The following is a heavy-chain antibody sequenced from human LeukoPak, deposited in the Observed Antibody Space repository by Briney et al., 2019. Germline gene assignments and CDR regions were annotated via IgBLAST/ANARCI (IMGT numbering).Heavy chain of an antibody. CDR2: IYYSGST. D-gene: IGHD3-10*01. V-gene: IGHV4-30-4*01. Sequence: SETLSLTCPVSCGSISSGDYYWSWIRQPPGKGLEWIGYIYYSGSTYYNPSLKSRVTISVDTSKNQFSLKLSSVTAADTAVYYCASYYYGSGSSNFDYWGQGTLVTVSS. CDR3: ASYYYGSGSSNFDY. J-gene: IGHJ4*02. CDR1: CGSISSGDYY.